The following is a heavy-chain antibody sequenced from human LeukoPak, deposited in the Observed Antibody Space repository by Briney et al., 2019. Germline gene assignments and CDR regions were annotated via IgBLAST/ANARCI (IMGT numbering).Heavy chain of an antibody. J-gene: IGHJ4*02. CDR1: GGSISSGSYY. D-gene: IGHD2-21*02. Sequence: SQTLSLTCTVSGGSISSGSYYWSWIRQPAGKGLEWIGRIYTSGSTNYNPSLKSRVTISVDTSKNQFSLKLSSVTAADTAVCYCARAVVVTATSVRSDYFDYWGQGTLVTVSS. CDR3: ARAVVVTATSVRSDYFDY. CDR2: IYTSGST. V-gene: IGHV4-61*02.